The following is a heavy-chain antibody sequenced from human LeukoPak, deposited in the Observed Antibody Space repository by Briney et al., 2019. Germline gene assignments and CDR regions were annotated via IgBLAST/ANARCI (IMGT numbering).Heavy chain of an antibody. D-gene: IGHD3-22*01. CDR2: FDPEDGET. V-gene: IGHV1-24*01. CDR1: GCTLTELS. J-gene: IGHJ3*02. Sequence: ASVKVSCKVSGCTLTELSMHWVRQAPGKGLEWMGGFDPEDGETIYAQKFQGRVTMTEDTSTDTAYMELSSLRSEDTAVYYCATGVPRNYYDSSGYRDAFDIWGQGTMVTVSS. CDR3: ATGVPRNYYDSSGYRDAFDI.